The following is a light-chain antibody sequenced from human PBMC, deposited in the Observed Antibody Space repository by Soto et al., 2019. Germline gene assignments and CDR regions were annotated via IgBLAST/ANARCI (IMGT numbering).Light chain of an antibody. CDR1: SSDVGGYNY. CDR3: CSYAGSSPYV. J-gene: IGLJ1*01. Sequence: QSALTQPRSVSGSPGQSVTISCTGTSSDVGGYNYVSWYQQHPGKAPKLMIYDVSKRPSGVPDRFSGSKSGNTASLTISGLQAEDEADYYCCSYAGSSPYVFGTGTKLTAL. CDR2: DVS. V-gene: IGLV2-11*01.